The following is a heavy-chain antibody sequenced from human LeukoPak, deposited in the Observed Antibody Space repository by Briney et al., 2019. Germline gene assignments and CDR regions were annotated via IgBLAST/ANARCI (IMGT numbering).Heavy chain of an antibody. V-gene: IGHV3-23*01. D-gene: IGHD2-2*01. CDR3: AKPLGYCSSTSCFAFDY. CDR2: ISGSGGST. J-gene: IGHJ4*02. Sequence: GGSLRLSCAASGFTFSSYAMSWVRQAPGKGLEWVSAISGSGGSTYYADSVKGRFTISRDNSKNTLYLQMNSLRAEDTAVYYCAKPLGYCSSTSCFAFDYWGQGTLVTVSS. CDR1: GFTFSSYA.